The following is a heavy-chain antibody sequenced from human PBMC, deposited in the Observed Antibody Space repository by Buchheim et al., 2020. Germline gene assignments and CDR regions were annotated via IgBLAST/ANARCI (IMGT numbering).Heavy chain of an antibody. CDR3: ARGRTYSSSWLFNY. CDR1: GFTFSGYW. D-gene: IGHD6-13*01. V-gene: IGHV3-7*01. Sequence: EVQLVESGGGLVQPGGSLRLSCAASGFTFSGYWMSWVRQAPGKGLEWVANIKHDGSEKYYVDSVKGRFTISRDNAKNSRYLQMNSLRAADTAVYYCARGRTYSSSWLFNYWGQGTL. CDR2: IKHDGSEK. J-gene: IGHJ4*02.